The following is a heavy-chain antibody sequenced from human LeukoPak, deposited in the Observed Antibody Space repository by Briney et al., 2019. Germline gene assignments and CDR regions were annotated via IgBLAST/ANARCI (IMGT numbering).Heavy chain of an antibody. Sequence: GGPLRLSCAASGFTVSNNNMPWVRKAPGKGLEGVSVFYGGGSTSYADSVKGRFTISRDNSKNTLHLQMNSLRAEDTAVYYCARVDVVTVGKNAFDIWGQGTMVTVSS. CDR3: ARVDVVTVGKNAFDI. D-gene: IGHD4-23*01. CDR2: FYGGGST. CDR1: GFTVSNNN. V-gene: IGHV3-53*01. J-gene: IGHJ3*02.